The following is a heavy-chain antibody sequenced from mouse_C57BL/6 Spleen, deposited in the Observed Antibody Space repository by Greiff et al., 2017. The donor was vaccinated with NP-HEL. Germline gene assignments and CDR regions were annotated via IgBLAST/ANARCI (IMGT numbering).Heavy chain of an antibody. CDR1: GYSFTSYY. CDR2: IYPGSGNT. Sequence: QVQLKESGPELVKPGASVKISCKASGYSFTSYYIHWVKQRPGQGLEWIGWIYPGSGNTKYNEKFKGKATLTADTSSSTAYMQLSSLTSEDSAVYYCAYYGSSYDWYFDVWGTGTTVTVSS. CDR3: AYYGSSYDWYFDV. J-gene: IGHJ1*03. V-gene: IGHV1-66*01. D-gene: IGHD1-1*01.